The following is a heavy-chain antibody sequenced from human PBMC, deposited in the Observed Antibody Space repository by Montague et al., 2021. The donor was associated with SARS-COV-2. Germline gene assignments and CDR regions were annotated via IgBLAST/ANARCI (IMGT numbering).Heavy chain of an antibody. D-gene: IGHD3-10*01. Sequence: SETLSLTCAVDGGSFSGYYCSWIRQPPGKGLEWIGEINHSGSTNXNPSLKSRVTISVDTSKNQFSLKLSSVTAADTAVYYCAIPMVRGFSRAFDIWGQGTMVTVSS. CDR3: AIPMVRGFSRAFDI. CDR1: GGSFSGYY. V-gene: IGHV4-34*01. CDR2: INHSGST. J-gene: IGHJ3*02.